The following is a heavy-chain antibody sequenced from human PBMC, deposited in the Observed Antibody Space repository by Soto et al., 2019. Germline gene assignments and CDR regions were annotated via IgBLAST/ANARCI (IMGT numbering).Heavy chain of an antibody. J-gene: IGHJ6*02. CDR1: GFTFSIYA. V-gene: IGHV3-30-3*01. CDR2: ISYDGSNK. D-gene: IGHD3-3*01. CDR3: AKEQTIFGVVRDGMDV. Sequence: GGSLRLSCAASGFTFSIYAMHWVRQAPGKGLEWVAVISYDGSNKYYADSVKGRFTISRDNSKNTLYLQMNSLRAEDTAVYYCAKEQTIFGVVRDGMDVWGQGTTVTVSS.